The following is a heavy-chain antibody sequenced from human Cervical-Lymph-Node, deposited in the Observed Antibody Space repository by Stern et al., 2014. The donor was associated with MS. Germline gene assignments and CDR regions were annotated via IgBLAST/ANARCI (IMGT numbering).Heavy chain of an antibody. J-gene: IGHJ6*02. CDR2: IFPISGKT. D-gene: IGHD6-19*01. CDR1: GDTFNRNA. V-gene: IGHV1-69*01. Sequence: QVQLGQSGAEVKKPGSSVKVSCKASGDTFNRNAFSWVRQAPGQGLEWVGGIFPISGKTAYAPKVRASGTVTAVESPDTVCTGLGSLRSEDTAVFYCAITDSAWDNPFHFYGMDVWGQGTTVTVSS. CDR3: AITDSAWDNPFHFYGMDV.